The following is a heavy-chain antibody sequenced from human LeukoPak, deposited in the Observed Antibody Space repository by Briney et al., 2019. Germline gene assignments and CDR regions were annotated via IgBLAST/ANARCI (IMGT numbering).Heavy chain of an antibody. D-gene: IGHD2-15*01. J-gene: IGHJ3*02. V-gene: IGHV1-2*02. CDR1: GYTFTGYY. CDR2: INPNSGGT. Sequence: ASVKVSCKASGYTFTGYYMHWVRQAPGQGLEWMGWINPNSGGTNYAQKFQGRVTMTRDTSISTAYVELSRLRSDDTAVYYCASGREYCGGGSCYSSDDAFDIWGQGTMVTVSS. CDR3: ASGREYCGGGSCYSSDDAFDI.